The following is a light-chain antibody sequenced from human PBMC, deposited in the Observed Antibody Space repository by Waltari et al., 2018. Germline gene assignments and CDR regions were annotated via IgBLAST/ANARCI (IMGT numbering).Light chain of an antibody. CDR1: SSNIGAGYD. CDR3: QSYDSSLSVWV. Sequence: QSVLTQPPSVSGAPGQRVTISCTGSSSNIGAGYDVNWYQQLPGTAPNLLIYGNSNRPSGVPDRFSGSKSGTSASLAITGLQAEDEADYYCQSYDSSLSVWVFGGGTKLTVL. J-gene: IGLJ3*02. V-gene: IGLV1-40*01. CDR2: GNS.